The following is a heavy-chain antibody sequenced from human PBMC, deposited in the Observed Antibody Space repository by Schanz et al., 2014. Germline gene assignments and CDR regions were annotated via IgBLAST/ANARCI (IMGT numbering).Heavy chain of an antibody. CDR1: GFTFSSYA. J-gene: IGHJ4*02. V-gene: IGHV3-23*01. CDR2: ISGSGAST. Sequence: EVQLLESGGGLVQPGGSLRLSCAASGFTFSSYAMSWVRQAPGKGLEWVSGISGSGASTYYADSVKGRFTISRDNAKNTLYLQMNSLRPEDTAVYYCARGGFGEVSYFDYWGQGTLXTVSS. CDR3: ARGGFGEVSYFDY. D-gene: IGHD3-10*01.